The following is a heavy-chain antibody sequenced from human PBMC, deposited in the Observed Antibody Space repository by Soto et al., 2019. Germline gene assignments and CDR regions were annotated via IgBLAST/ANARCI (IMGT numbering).Heavy chain of an antibody. CDR1: GFTFSSYG. CDR2: IWYDGSNK. J-gene: IGHJ6*04. Sequence: GGSLRLSCASSGFTFSSYGMHCVRHSPGKGLEWVAVIWYDGSNKYYADSVKGRFTISRDNSKNTLYLQMNSLRAEDTAVYYCARTSFPYYYYGMEVWGESTTVSVSS. CDR3: ARTSFPYYYYGMEV. V-gene: IGHV3-33*01. D-gene: IGHD2-2*01.